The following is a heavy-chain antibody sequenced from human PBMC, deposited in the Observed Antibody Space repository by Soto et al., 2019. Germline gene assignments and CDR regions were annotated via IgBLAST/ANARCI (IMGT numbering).Heavy chain of an antibody. D-gene: IGHD1-26*01. Sequence: GGALRLSCAASGFTFSSYGMPWVRLAPGKGLEWVAVISYAGSNKYYADSVMGRFTISRDNSKNTLYLQMNSLRAEDTAVYYCANSIRPYSTRYYYYGMDVWGQGTTVTDSS. CDR2: ISYAGSNK. CDR1: GFTFSSYG. V-gene: IGHV3-30*18. CDR3: ANSIRPYSTRYYYYGMDV. J-gene: IGHJ6*02.